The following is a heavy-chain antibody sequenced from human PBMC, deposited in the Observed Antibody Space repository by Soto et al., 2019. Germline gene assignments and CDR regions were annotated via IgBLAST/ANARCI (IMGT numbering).Heavy chain of an antibody. CDR1: GDSVGNGPYY. D-gene: IGHD2-2*02. J-gene: IGHJ6*02. CDR2: IYYSGST. V-gene: IGHV4-61*01. Sequence: QVRLQESGPGLVKPSETLSLSCLVSGDSVGNGPYYWSWIRQSPGEGLEWIGYIYYSGSTNVNPSLASRVNISIDMSKNQFFLELRSVTAADAAVYFCARVGTSCHTGGCYYYYGLDVWGQGTTVAISS. CDR3: ARVGTSCHTGGCYYYYGLDV.